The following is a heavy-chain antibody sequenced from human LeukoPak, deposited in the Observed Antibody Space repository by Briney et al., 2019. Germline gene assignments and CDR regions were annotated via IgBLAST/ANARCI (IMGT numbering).Heavy chain of an antibody. CDR2: ISYDGSNK. Sequence: GGSLRLSCAASGFTFSSYAMHWVRQAPGKGLEWVAVISYDGSNKYYADSVKGRFTISRDNSKNTLYLQMNGLRSEDTAVYYCARRSQRQQLRYYWYFDLWGRGTLVTVSS. CDR3: ARRSQRQQLRYYWYFDL. D-gene: IGHD6-13*01. V-gene: IGHV3-30*04. CDR1: GFTFSSYA. J-gene: IGHJ2*01.